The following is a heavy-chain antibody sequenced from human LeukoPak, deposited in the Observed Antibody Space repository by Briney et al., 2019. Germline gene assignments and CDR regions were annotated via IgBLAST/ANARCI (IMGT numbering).Heavy chain of an antibody. J-gene: IGHJ6*02. CDR2: ISADSGDR. V-gene: IGHV1-18*04. CDR3: ASGSYLWGGMDV. Sequence: ASVKVSCKASGYTFTSYYMHWVRQAPGQGLEWMGWISADSGDRYYAQNFQHRVTMTTDTSTTTGYMELRSLRSDDTAVYYCASGSYLWGGMDVWGQETTVTVSS. CDR1: GYTFTSYY. D-gene: IGHD1-26*01.